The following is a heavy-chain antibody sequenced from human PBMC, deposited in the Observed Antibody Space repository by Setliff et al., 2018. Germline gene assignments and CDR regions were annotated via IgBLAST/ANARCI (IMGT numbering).Heavy chain of an antibody. J-gene: IGHJ4*02. CDR2: ISA. CDR3: TRGPPDFVVVPAAAKFDF. V-gene: IGHV1-18*01. Sequence: ASVKVSCKTSGYTFISYGINWVRQAPGQGLEWMGWISAYAQKFQGRVTMTTDTSTNTAFMELRSLRSDDTAVYYCTRGPPDFVVVPAAAKFDFWGQGTLVTVSS. CDR1: GYTFISYG. D-gene: IGHD2-2*01.